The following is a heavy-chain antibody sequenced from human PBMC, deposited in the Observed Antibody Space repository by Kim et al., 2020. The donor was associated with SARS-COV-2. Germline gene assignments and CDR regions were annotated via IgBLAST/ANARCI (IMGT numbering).Heavy chain of an antibody. V-gene: IGHV5-51*01. J-gene: IGHJ5*02. CDR2: T. CDR3: ARHSNWFDP. Sequence: TRYSPPVKGQVTISADKSINTAYLQWGSLKASDTAMYYCARHSNWFDPWGQGTLVTVSS.